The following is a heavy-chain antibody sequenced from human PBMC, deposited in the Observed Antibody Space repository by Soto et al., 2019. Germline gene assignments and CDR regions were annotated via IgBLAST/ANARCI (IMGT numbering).Heavy chain of an antibody. Sequence: QVLLVESGGGLVKPGGSLRLSCAASGFTFSDYYMTWIRQAPGKGLEWVSDISSSGGAMYYADSVKGRFTISRDNDKNSLYVHMNSLRAEDTAVYYCARLGSIAATGTPDYWGQGTLVTVSS. CDR2: ISSSGGAM. CDR1: GFTFSDYY. V-gene: IGHV3-11*01. CDR3: ARLGSIAATGTPDY. D-gene: IGHD6-13*01. J-gene: IGHJ4*02.